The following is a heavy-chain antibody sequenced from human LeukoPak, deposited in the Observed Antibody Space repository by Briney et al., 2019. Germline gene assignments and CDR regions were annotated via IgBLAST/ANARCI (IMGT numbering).Heavy chain of an antibody. CDR3: ARGVTVSGWYRGAYYYYYMDV. D-gene: IGHD6-19*01. Sequence: ASVKVSCKASGYTFISYDINWVRQATGQGREGMGWMNPNSGNTGYAQKFQGRVTITRNTSISTDYMELSSLRSEDTAVYYCARGVTVSGWYRGAYYYYYMDVWGKGTTVTVSS. CDR2: MNPNSGNT. V-gene: IGHV1-8*03. CDR1: GYTFISYD. J-gene: IGHJ6*03.